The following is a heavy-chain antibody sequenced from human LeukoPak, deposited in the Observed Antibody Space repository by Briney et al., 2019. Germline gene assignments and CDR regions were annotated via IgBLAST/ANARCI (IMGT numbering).Heavy chain of an antibody. J-gene: IGHJ4*02. V-gene: IGHV1-8*01. CDR2: MNPNSGNT. Sequence: ASVKVSCKASGYTFTSYDINWVRQAPGQGLEWMGWMNPNSGNTGFAQKFQGRVTMTRNTSISTAYMELSSLRSEDTAVYYCANSRTSDEDKFDYWGQGTLVTVSS. D-gene: IGHD1/OR15-1a*01. CDR3: ANSRTSDEDKFDY. CDR1: GYTFTSYD.